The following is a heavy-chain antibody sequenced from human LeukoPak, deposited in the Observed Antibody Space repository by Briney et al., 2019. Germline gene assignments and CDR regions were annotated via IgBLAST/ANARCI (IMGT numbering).Heavy chain of an antibody. D-gene: IGHD4-17*01. Sequence: GRSLRLSCAASGFTFDDYAMHWVRQAPGKGLEWVSGISWNSGSIGYADSVKGRFTISGDNAKNSLYLQMNSLRAEDMALYYCAKAGHGDYIDYWGQGTLVTVSS. CDR1: GFTFDDYA. CDR2: ISWNSGSI. V-gene: IGHV3-9*03. J-gene: IGHJ4*02. CDR3: AKAGHGDYIDY.